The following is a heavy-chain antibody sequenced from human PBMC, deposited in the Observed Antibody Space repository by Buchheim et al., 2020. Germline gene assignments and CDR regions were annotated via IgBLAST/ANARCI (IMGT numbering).Heavy chain of an antibody. D-gene: IGHD3-3*01. CDR2: INHSGST. CDR3: ARGHVTYYDFWSGYQPLQYGMDV. CDR1: GGSFSGYY. Sequence: QVQLQQWGAGLLKPSETLSLTCAVYGGSFSGYYWSWIRQPPGKGLEWIGEINHSGSTNYNPSLKSRVTISVDTFKNQLSLKLSSVTAADTAVYYCARGHVTYYDFWSGYQPLQYGMDVWGQGTT. V-gene: IGHV4-34*01. J-gene: IGHJ6*02.